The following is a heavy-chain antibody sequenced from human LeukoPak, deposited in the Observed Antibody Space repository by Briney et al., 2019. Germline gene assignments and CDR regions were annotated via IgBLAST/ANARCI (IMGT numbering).Heavy chain of an antibody. CDR2: IHYSGST. D-gene: IGHD3-9*01. CDR3: ARGITIFSLDW. Sequence: PSQTLSLTCTVSGFSISSDGYYWRWIRQHPGKGLEWIGYIHYSGSTYHNPSLKSRVTISVDASKNQFSLKLSSVTAADTAMYYCARGITIFSLDWWGQGTLVTVSS. J-gene: IGHJ4*02. CDR1: GFSISSDGYY. V-gene: IGHV4-31*03.